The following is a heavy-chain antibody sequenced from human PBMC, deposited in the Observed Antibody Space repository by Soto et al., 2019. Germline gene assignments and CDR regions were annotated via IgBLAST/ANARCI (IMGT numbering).Heavy chain of an antibody. CDR1: GGSISSGGYY. Sequence: QVQLQESGPGLVKPSQTLSLTCTVSGGSISSGGYYWSWIRQHPGKGLEWIGYIYYSGSTYYNPSFKSRVTISVDTSKNQFSLKLSSVTAADTAVYYCARDPSSNPYYGMDVWGQGTTVTVSS. D-gene: IGHD4-4*01. J-gene: IGHJ6*02. V-gene: IGHV4-31*03. CDR3: ARDPSSNPYYGMDV. CDR2: IYYSGST.